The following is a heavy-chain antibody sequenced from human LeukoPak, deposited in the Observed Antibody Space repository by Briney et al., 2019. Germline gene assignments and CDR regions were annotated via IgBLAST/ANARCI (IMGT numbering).Heavy chain of an antibody. CDR3: ARDTTYYDSSGYKIDY. CDR1: GYTFTSYG. CDR2: ISAYNGNT. Sequence: ASVKVSCKASGYTFTSYGISWVRQAPGQGLEWVGWISAYNGNTNYAQKLQGRVTMTTDTSTSTAYMELRSLRSDDTAVYYCARDTTYYDSSGYKIDYWGQGTLVTVSS. V-gene: IGHV1-18*01. J-gene: IGHJ4*02. D-gene: IGHD3-22*01.